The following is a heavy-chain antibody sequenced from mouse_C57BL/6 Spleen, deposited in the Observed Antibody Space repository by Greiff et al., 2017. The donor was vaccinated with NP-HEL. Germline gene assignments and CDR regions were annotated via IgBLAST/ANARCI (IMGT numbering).Heavy chain of an antibody. CDR2: ISSGSSTI. V-gene: IGHV5-17*01. Sequence: EVKLMESGGGLVKPGGSLKLSCAASGFTFSDYGMHWVRQAPEKGLEWVAYISSGSSTIYYADTVKGRFTISRDNAKNTLFLQMTSLRSEDTAMYYCARRYERGDAMDYWGQGTSVTVSS. D-gene: IGHD2-3*01. J-gene: IGHJ4*01. CDR1: GFTFSDYG. CDR3: ARRYERGDAMDY.